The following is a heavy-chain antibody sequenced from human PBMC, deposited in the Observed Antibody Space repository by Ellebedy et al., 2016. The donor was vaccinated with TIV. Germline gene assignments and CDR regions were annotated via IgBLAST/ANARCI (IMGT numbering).Heavy chain of an antibody. CDR3: ARRSRGPPYYFDY. V-gene: IGHV3-30-3*01. D-gene: IGHD3-10*01. J-gene: IGHJ4*02. CDR2: MSKDITKA. CDR1: GFTFSRYI. Sequence: PGGSLRLSCATSGFTFSRYIIHWVRQAPGKGLEWVAVMSKDITKAFYVDSVKGRFTISEDFSKSTLYLQMNSLRAEDTAVYYCARRSRGPPYYFDYWGRGTLVTVSS.